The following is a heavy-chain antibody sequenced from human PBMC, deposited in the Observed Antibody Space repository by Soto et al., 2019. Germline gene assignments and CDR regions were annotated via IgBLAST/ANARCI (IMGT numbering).Heavy chain of an antibody. Sequence: LSLTCAASGFTFSSYSMNWVRQAPGKGLEWVSSISSSSTYIYYGDSVKGRFTISRDNAKNSLYLQMNSLRAEDTAVYYCARETGFSFDYWGQGTLVTVSS. CDR2: ISSSSTYI. D-gene: IGHD1-1*01. CDR1: GFTFSSYS. J-gene: IGHJ4*02. V-gene: IGHV3-21*01. CDR3: ARETGFSFDY.